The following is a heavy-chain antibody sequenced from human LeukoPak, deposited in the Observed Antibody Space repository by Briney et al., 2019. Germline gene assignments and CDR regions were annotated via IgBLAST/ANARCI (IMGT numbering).Heavy chain of an antibody. CDR3: AKEDGDSYGIYYYYYMDV. CDR1: GFTSSTFG. D-gene: IGHD5-18*01. J-gene: IGHJ6*03. CDR2: IRDEGSNK. Sequence: GGSLRLSCAASGFTSSTFGMHRVREAPGTGLEWVAVIRDEGSNKYYADSVKGRFTISRDNSKNTLYLQMNSLRAEDTAVYYCAKEDGDSYGIYYYYYMDVWGKGTTVTVSS. V-gene: IGHV3-30*02.